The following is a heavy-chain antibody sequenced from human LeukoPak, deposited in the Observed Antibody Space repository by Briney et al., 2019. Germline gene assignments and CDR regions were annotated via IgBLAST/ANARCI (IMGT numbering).Heavy chain of an antibody. J-gene: IGHJ6*02. CDR3: GRSDYYYYGMDV. V-gene: IGHV1-2*02. Sequence: ASVKVSCKASGYTFTGYYMHWVRRAPGQGLEWMGWINPNSGGTNYAQKFQGRVTMTRDTSISTAYMELSRLRSDDTAVYYCGRSDYYYYGMDVWGQGTTVTVSS. CDR2: INPNSGGT. D-gene: IGHD2-21*01. CDR1: GYTFTGYY.